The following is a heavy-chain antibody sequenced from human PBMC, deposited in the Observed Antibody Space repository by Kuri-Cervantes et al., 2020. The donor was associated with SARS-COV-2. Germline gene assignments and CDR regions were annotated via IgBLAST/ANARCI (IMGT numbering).Heavy chain of an antibody. Sequence: SETLSLTCTVSGGSISSYYWSWIRQPPGKGLEWIGYIYYSGSTNYNPSLKSRVSISDDTSKNQISLRLTSVTAADTAVYYCARIWFGELSGSNFDYWGQGTLVTVSS. J-gene: IGHJ4*02. CDR2: IYYSGST. D-gene: IGHD3-10*01. V-gene: IGHV4-59*08. CDR1: GGSISSYY. CDR3: ARIWFGELSGSNFDY.